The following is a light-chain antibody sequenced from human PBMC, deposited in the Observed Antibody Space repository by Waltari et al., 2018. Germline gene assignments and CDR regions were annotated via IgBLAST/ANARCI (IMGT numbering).Light chain of an antibody. V-gene: IGKV1-5*03. CDR1: QSVNSW. Sequence: DIQMTQSPSTLSASVGDRVAITCRASQSVNSWLAWYQQKPGKVPKFLIYKASTLESGVPSRFSGSGSGTEFTLTISNLQPDDFATYYCQQYNRYSTFGQGTKVELK. CDR3: QQYNRYST. CDR2: KAS. J-gene: IGKJ1*01.